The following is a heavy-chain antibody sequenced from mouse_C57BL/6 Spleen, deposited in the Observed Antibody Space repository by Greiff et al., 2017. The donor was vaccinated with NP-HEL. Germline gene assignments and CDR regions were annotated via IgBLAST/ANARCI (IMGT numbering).Heavy chain of an antibody. D-gene: IGHD1-1*01. Sequence: QVQLKESGPGLVAPSQSLSITCTVSGFSLTSSGFACFRHPPCPCLSCLCLLWGGGSTNYNSALMSRLSISKDNSKSQVFLKMNSLQTDDTAMYYCAKRGYYGSSPFAYWGQGTLVTVSA. V-gene: IGHV2-9*01. J-gene: IGHJ3*01. CDR3: AKRGYYGSSPFAY. CDR1: GFSLTSSG. CDR2: LWGGGST.